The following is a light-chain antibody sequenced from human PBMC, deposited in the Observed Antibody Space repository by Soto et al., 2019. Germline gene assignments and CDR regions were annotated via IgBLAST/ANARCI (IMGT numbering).Light chain of an antibody. CDR3: SSYAGSNYV. CDR1: SSDVGGYNY. V-gene: IGLV2-8*01. Sequence: QSVLTQPPSASGSPGQSVTISCTGASSDVGGYNYVSWYQQHPGKAPKLMIYEVSKWPSGVPERFSGSKSGNTASLNVSGLQAEDEADYYCSSYAGSNYVFGSGTKLTVL. J-gene: IGLJ6*01. CDR2: EVS.